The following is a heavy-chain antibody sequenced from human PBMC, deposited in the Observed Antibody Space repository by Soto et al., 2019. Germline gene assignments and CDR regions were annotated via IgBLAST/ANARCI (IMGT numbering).Heavy chain of an antibody. CDR2: IFYTGIT. V-gene: IGHV4-59*11. CDR1: SGSLSSHF. D-gene: IGHD3-22*01. CDR3: ARGGYDFSGVNFDDGFDF. J-gene: IGHJ3*01. Sequence: PSETLSLTCSVSSGSLSSHFWAWIRQSPGKGLEWLGYIFYTGITNYNPSLQSRVTISVDTSKDQFSLRLNSVTAADTAVYYCARGGYDFSGVNFDDGFDFWGQG.